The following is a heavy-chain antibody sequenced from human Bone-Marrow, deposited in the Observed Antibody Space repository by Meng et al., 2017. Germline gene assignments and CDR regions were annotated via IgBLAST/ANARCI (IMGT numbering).Heavy chain of an antibody. CDR3: ARGRYSGSYDY. V-gene: IGHV1-69*01. J-gene: IGHJ4*02. D-gene: IGHD1-26*01. CDR2: IIPIFGTA. CDR1: GGPFSSYA. Sequence: QVRLVQSGAEVKKPGCSVHVSCKASGGPFSSYAISWVRQAPGQGLEWMGGIIPIFGTANYAQKFQGRVTITADESTSTAYMELSSLRSEDTVVYYCARGRYSGSYDYWGQGTLVTVSS.